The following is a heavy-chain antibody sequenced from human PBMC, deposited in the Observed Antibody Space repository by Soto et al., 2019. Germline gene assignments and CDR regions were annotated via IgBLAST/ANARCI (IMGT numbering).Heavy chain of an antibody. J-gene: IGHJ4*02. D-gene: IGHD3-9*01. Sequence: SETLSLTCTVSGGSVSSGSYYWSWIRQPPGKGLEWIGYIYYSGSTNYNPSLKSRVTISVDTSKNQFSLKLSSVTAADTAVYYCAGQPRILNGYSGHFDDWRQGTLVTVSS. CDR2: IYYSGST. V-gene: IGHV4-61*01. CDR1: GGSVSSGSYY. CDR3: AGQPRILNGYSGHFDD.